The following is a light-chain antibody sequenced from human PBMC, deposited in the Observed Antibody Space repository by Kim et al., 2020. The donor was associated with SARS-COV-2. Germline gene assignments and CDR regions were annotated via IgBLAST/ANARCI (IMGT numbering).Light chain of an antibody. CDR2: GNN. CDR1: NLRNYF. Sequence: SSELTQDPAVSVALGQTVTITCPEYNLRNYFASWQQQKPGQDPVLVMDGNNHRPSGISEQFSCSRSGNTGALTITGAQAEDESAYYCNTRDDLNHVLFGGGTKLTVL. CDR3: NTRDDLNHVL. J-gene: IGLJ2*01. V-gene: IGLV3-19*01.